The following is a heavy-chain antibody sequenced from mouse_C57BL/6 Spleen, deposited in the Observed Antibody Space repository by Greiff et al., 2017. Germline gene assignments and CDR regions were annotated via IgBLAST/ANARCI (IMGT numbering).Heavy chain of an antibody. Sequence: EVQLQQSRAELVRPGASVKLSCTASGFNIKDYYMHWVKQRPEQGLEWIGRIDPEDGDTEYAPKFQGKATMTADTSSNTAYLQLSSLTSEDTAVYYCTGGLRRAWFAYWGQGTLVTVSA. V-gene: IGHV14-1*01. D-gene: IGHD2-4*01. CDR2: IDPEDGDT. CDR3: TGGLRRAWFAY. J-gene: IGHJ3*01. CDR1: GFNIKDYY.